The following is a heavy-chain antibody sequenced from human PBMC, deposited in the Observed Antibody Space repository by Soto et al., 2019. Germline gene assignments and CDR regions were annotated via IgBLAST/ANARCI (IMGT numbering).Heavy chain of an antibody. Sequence: QVQLVESGGGLVKPGGSLRLSCAASGFSFSDSYMSWVRQAPGKGLEWVSYISGTSGYTGYADSVKGRFTISRDNAKNSLYLQMNSLRVEDTAVYYCAGDRGGYGPPDVWGQGTTVTVSS. J-gene: IGHJ6*02. V-gene: IGHV3-11*06. CDR2: ISGTSGYT. D-gene: IGHD3-10*01. CDR3: AGDRGGYGPPDV. CDR1: GFSFSDSY.